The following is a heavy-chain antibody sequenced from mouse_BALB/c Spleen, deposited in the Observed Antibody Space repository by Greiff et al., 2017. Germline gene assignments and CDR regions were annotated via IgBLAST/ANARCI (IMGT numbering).Heavy chain of an antibody. J-gene: IGHJ2*01. CDR2: IYPYNGGT. CDR3: AITTVVYFDY. V-gene: IGHV1S29*02. CDR1: GYTFTDYN. D-gene: IGHD1-1*01. Sequence: EVMLVESGPELVKPGASVKISCKASGYTFTDYNMHWVKQSHGKSLEWIGYIYPYNGGTGYNQKFKSKATLTVDNSSSTAYMELRSLTSEDSAVYYCAITTVVYFDYWGQGTTLTVSS.